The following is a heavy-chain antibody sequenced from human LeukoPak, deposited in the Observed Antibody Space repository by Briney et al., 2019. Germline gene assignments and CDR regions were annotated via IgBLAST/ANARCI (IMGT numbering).Heavy chain of an antibody. V-gene: IGHV4-34*01. CDR1: GGSFSGYY. CDR3: ARSSGWYFY. D-gene: IGHD6-19*01. CDR2: INHSGST. J-gene: IGHJ4*02. Sequence: PSETLSLTCAVYGGSFSGYYWSWIRQPPGKGLEWIGEINHSGSTNYNPSLKCRVTISVDTSKNQFSLKLSSVTAADTAVYYCARSSGWYFYWGQGTLVTVSS.